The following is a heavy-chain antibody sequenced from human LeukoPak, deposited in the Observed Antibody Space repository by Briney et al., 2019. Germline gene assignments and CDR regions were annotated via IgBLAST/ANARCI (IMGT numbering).Heavy chain of an antibody. CDR1: GGSISSGSYY. V-gene: IGHV4-61*02. CDR3: ARDSSSWYSYGMDV. D-gene: IGHD6-13*01. Sequence: SETLSLTCTASGGSISSGSYYWSWIRQPAGTGMEWIGRIYTSGSTNYNPSLKSRVTISVDTSKNQFSLKLSSVTAADTAVYYCARDSSSWYSYGMDVWGKGTTVTVSS. J-gene: IGHJ6*04. CDR2: IYTSGST.